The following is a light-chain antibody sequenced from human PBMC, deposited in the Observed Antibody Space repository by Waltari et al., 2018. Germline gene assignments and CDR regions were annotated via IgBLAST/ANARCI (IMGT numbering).Light chain of an antibody. CDR1: QSVTRY. CDR3: QQYDRYSAWT. J-gene: IGKJ1*01. Sequence: DIQMTQSPSTLSASVGDRVTITCRVSQSVTRYLAWYQQKPGTAPKVLIWDVSSLERGVPSRVSGGGSRTEFTLTISSLQPDDFATYYCQQYDRYSAWTFGQGTKVEIK. V-gene: IGKV1-5*01. CDR2: DVS.